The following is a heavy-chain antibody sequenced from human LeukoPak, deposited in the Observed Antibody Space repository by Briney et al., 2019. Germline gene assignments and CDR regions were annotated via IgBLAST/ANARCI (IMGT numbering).Heavy chain of an antibody. Sequence: GGSLRLSCAASGFTFSSYWMHWVRQAPGKGLMWVSRINSDGSSTSYADSVKGRFTISRDNAKNTLYLQMNSLRAEDTAVYYCARAPGPHDYGDYVLGYWGQGTLVTVSS. D-gene: IGHD4-17*01. CDR2: INSDGSST. CDR3: ARAPGPHDYGDYVLGY. V-gene: IGHV3-74*01. CDR1: GFTFSSYW. J-gene: IGHJ4*02.